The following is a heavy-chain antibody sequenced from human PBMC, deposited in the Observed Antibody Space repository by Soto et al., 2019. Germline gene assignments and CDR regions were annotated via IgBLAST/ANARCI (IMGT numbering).Heavy chain of an antibody. CDR3: AILTGTTQRYYYYYGMDV. D-gene: IGHD1-7*01. CDR2: IYYSGST. Sequence: QVQLQESGPGLVKPSQTLSLTCTVSGGSISSGDYYWSWIRQPPRKGLEWIGYIYYSGSTYYNPSLKSRVTISVDTSQNQFTLKLSSVTAADTAVYYCAILTGTTQRYYYYYGMDVWGQGTTVTVSS. V-gene: IGHV4-30-4*01. CDR1: GGSISSGDYY. J-gene: IGHJ6*02.